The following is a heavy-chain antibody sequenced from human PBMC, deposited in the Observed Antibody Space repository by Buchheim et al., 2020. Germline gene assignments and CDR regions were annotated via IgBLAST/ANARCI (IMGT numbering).Heavy chain of an antibody. CDR2: INHSGGST. V-gene: IGHV1-46*01. CDR1: GYTFTSYY. CDR3: ARANYYILTGQSQGRFDP. D-gene: IGHD3-9*01. J-gene: IGHJ5*02. Sequence: QVQLVQSGAEVKKPGASVKVSCKASGYTFTSYYMHWVRQAPGQGLEWMGIINHSGGSTSYAQKFQGRVTMTRDTSTSTVYMELNSLRSEDTAVYYYARANYYILTGQSQGRFDPWGQGTL.